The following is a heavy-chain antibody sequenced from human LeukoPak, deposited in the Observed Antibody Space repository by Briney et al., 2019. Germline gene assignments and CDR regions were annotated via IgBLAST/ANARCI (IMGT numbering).Heavy chain of an antibody. CDR3: AKDDYGGNSGMDY. Sequence: PGGSLRLSCAASGFSFSSYGMHWVRQAPGKGLEWVAVIWYDGNNKYYADSVKGRFTISRDNSKNTLYLQMNSLRAEDTAVYYCAKDDYGGNSGMDYWGQGTLVTV. CDR2: IWYDGNNK. J-gene: IGHJ4*02. CDR1: GFSFSSYG. D-gene: IGHD4-23*01. V-gene: IGHV3-33*06.